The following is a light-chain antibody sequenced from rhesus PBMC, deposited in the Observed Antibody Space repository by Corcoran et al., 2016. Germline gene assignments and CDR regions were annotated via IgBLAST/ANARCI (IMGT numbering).Light chain of an antibody. V-gene: IGKV1-22*01. J-gene: IGKJ4*01. CDR3: QQYNSSPT. CDR2: TAS. Sequence: DIQMTQSPSSLSASVGDTVTITCRASQDINSWLAWYQKKAGKAPKLLIYTASSLQSGVPSRFSGSGSGTSFTLTISGLQSEDSATYYCQQYNSSPTFGAGTKVEIK. CDR1: QDINSW.